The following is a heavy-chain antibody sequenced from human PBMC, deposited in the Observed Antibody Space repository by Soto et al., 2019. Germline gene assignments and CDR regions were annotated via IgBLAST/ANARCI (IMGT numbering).Heavy chain of an antibody. Sequence: GGSLRLSCAASGFTVSSNYMSWVRQAPGKGLEWVSVIYSGGSTYYADSVKGRFTISKHNSKNTLYLQMNSVRAENTAVYYCARGHYCTNGVCNDAFDIWGQGTMVTVSS. CDR1: GFTVSSNY. CDR3: ARGHYCTNGVCNDAFDI. CDR2: IYSGGST. J-gene: IGHJ3*02. D-gene: IGHD2-8*01. V-gene: IGHV3-53*04.